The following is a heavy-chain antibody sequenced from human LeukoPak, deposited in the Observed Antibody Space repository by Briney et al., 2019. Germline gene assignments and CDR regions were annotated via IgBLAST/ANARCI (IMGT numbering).Heavy chain of an antibody. J-gene: IGHJ4*02. D-gene: IGHD3-9*01. V-gene: IGHV1-69*05. CDR3: ARGRRLTGYYDFDY. CDR2: IIPIFGTA. CDR1: GGTFSSYA. Sequence: SVKVSCKASGGTFSSYAISWVRQAPGQGLEWMGGIIPIFGTANYAQKFQGRVTMTRNTSISTAYMELSSLRSEDTAVYYCARGRRLTGYYDFDYWGQGTLVTVSS.